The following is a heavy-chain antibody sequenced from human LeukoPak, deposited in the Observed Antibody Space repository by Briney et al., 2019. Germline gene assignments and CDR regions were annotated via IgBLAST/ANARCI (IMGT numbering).Heavy chain of an antibody. CDR1: GFTFDDYA. D-gene: IGHD2-15*01. V-gene: IGHV3-9*03. J-gene: IGHJ3*02. CDR2: ISWNSGSI. Sequence: PGGSLRLSCAASGFTFDDYAMHWVRQAPGKGLEWVSGISWNSGSIGYADSVKGRFTISRDNAKNSLYLQINSLRTEDMAFYYCVKDIRSGGSADAFDIWGQGTMVTVSS. CDR3: VKDIRSGGSADAFDI.